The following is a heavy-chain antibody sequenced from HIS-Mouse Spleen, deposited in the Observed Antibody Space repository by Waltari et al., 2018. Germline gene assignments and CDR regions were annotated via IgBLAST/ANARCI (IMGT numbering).Heavy chain of an antibody. CDR1: GCSISSGGSY. Sequence: QVQLQESGPGLVKPSQTLSLTCTVSGCSISSGGSYWSWIRQHPWKGLAWIGYIYYSGSTYYNPSLKSRVTISVDTSKNQFSLKLSSVTAADTAVYYCARSPYYDFWSGYSDNWFDPWGQGTLVTVSS. CDR3: ARSPYYDFWSGYSDNWFDP. CDR2: IYYSGST. V-gene: IGHV4-31*03. J-gene: IGHJ5*02. D-gene: IGHD3-3*01.